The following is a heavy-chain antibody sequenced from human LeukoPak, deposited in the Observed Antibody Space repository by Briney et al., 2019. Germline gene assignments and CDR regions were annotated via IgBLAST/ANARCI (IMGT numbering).Heavy chain of an antibody. CDR1: GFTFTSSA. D-gene: IGHD5-18*01. V-gene: IGHV1-58*02. CDR2: IVVGSGNT. J-gene: IGHJ6*03. Sequence: SVKVSCKASGFTFTSSAMQWVRQARGQRLEWIGWIVVGSGNTNYAQKFQGRVTITADKSTSTAYMELSSLRSEDTAVYYCARGHGDTAMVLYYYYYYMDVWGKGTTVTVSS. CDR3: ARGHGDTAMVLYYYYYYMDV.